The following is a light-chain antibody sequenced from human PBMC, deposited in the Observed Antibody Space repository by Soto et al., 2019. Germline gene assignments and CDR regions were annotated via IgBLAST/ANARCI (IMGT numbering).Light chain of an antibody. CDR2: GNS. J-gene: IGLJ1*01. CDR3: QSYDSSLSGYV. CDR1: SSNIGAGYD. V-gene: IGLV1-40*01. Sequence: VLTQPPSVSGAPGQRVTISCTGSSSNIGAGYDVHWYQQLPGTAPKLLIYGNSNRPSGVPDRFSGAKSGTSASLAITGLQAEDVADYSCQSYDSSLSGYVFGTGTKLTVL.